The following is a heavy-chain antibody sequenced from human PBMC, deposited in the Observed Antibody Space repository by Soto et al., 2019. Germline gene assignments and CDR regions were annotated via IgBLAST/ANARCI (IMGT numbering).Heavy chain of an antibody. J-gene: IGHJ4*02. V-gene: IGHV3-23*01. CDR1: GFTFSSYA. CDR3: ARRGPGTDFDD. CDR2: ISGRGGST. D-gene: IGHD6-13*01. Sequence: EVQLLESGGGLVQPGGSLRLSCAASGFTFSSYAMNWVRQAPGKGLEWVSVISGRGGSTYYADSVKGRFTISRDNSKNTLYLQMNSLRAEDTAVYYCARRGPGTDFDDWGQGTLVTVSS.